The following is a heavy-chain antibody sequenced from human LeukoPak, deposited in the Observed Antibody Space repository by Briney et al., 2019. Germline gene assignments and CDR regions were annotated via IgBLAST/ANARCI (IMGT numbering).Heavy chain of an antibody. CDR3: ARAVSYDFSEDYFDY. J-gene: IGHJ4*02. CDR2: ISSSSSTI. CDR1: GFTFSSYS. D-gene: IGHD3-3*01. V-gene: IGHV3-48*04. Sequence: GGSLRLSCAASGFTFSSYSMNWVRQAPGKGLEWVSYISSSSSTIYYADSVKGRYTISRDNAKNSLYLQMNSLRAEDTAVYYCARAVSYDFSEDYFDYWGQGTLVTVSS.